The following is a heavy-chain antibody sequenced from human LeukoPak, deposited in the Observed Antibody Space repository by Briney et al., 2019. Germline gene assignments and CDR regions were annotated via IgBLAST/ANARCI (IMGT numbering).Heavy chain of an antibody. CDR3: ARSPRYSSSWYYFDF. J-gene: IGHJ4*02. D-gene: IGHD6-13*01. V-gene: IGHV3-9*01. CDR1: GFTFDDYA. Sequence: GGSLRLSCVASGFTFDDYAMHWVRQAPGKGLEWVSGINWNSDNIGYADSVKGRFTISRDNSNNTLFLQMNSLRAEDTAVYYCARSPRYSSSWYYFDFWGQGTLVTVSS. CDR2: INWNSDNI.